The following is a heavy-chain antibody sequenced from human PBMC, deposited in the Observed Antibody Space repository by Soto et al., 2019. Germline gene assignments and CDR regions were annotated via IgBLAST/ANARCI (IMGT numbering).Heavy chain of an antibody. Sequence: GGSLRLSCAASGFTFSSYAMSWVRQAPGKGLEWVSAISGSGGSTYYADSVKGRFTISRDNSKNTLYLQMNSLRAEDTAVYYCAKARDRVTGIAAAGTGDWFDPWGQGTLVTVSS. V-gene: IGHV3-23*01. J-gene: IGHJ5*02. CDR2: ISGSGGST. D-gene: IGHD6-13*01. CDR3: AKARDRVTGIAAAGTGDWFDP. CDR1: GFTFSSYA.